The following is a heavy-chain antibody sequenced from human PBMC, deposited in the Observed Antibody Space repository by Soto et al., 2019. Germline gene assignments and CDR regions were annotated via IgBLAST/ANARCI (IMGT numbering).Heavy chain of an antibody. D-gene: IGHD6-13*01. CDR1: SGSFSGYY. Sequence: QVQLQQWGAGLLKPWETLSLTCAVYSGSFSGYYWSWIRQPPGKGLEWIGEINHSGSTNYNPSLKSRVTISVDTSKNQFSLKLSSVTAADTAVYYCARSGAAAIMLKADWGQGTLVTVSS. V-gene: IGHV4-34*01. J-gene: IGHJ4*02. CDR3: ARSGAAAIMLKAD. CDR2: INHSGST.